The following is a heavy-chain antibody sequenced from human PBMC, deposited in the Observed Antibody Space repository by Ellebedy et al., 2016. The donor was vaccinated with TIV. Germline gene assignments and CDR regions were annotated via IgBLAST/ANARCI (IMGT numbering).Heavy chain of an antibody. V-gene: IGHV6-1*01. CDR3: ARGAGRYPDKGCFDQ. CDR1: GDSVSSNSAT. D-gene: IGHD6-13*01. CDR2: TYHRSNWYY. Sequence: MPSETLSLTCDISGDSVSSNSATWNWIRQSPSRGLEWLGRTYHRSNWYYDYAVSMRGRVTINPDTSNNLFSLQLESVTPEDTAIYYCARGAGRYPDKGCFDQWGRGTLVTVSS. J-gene: IGHJ4*02.